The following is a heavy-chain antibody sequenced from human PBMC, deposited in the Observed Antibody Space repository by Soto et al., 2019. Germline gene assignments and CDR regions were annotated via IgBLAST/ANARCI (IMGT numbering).Heavy chain of an antibody. CDR2: IYYSGST. J-gene: IGHJ4*02. CDR3: ARRVGIAAPFDY. Sequence: PSETLSLTYAVSGGSISSYYWSWIRQPPGKGLEWIGYIYYSGSTNYNPSLKSRVTISVDTSKNQFSLKLSSVTAADTAVYYCARRVGIAAPFDYWGQGTLVTVSS. D-gene: IGHD6-13*01. CDR1: GGSISSYY. V-gene: IGHV4-59*08.